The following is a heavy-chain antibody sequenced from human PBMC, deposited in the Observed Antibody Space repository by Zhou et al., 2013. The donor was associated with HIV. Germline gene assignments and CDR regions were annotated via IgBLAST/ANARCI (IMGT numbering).Heavy chain of an antibody. V-gene: IGHV1-2*02. CDR3: ARDRTDYYDSSAYYPNWFDP. Sequence: QVQLVQSGAEVKKPGASVKVSCKASGYTFTAYYIHWVRQAPGQGLEWMGWISPYNGVTNYAQRFHGRVTMTMDTSITTVYMELSSLRSDDTAFLYCARDRTDYYDSSAYYPNWFDPGAREPWSPSPQ. CDR1: GYTFTAYY. J-gene: IGHJ5*02. CDR2: ISPYNGVT. D-gene: IGHD3-22*01.